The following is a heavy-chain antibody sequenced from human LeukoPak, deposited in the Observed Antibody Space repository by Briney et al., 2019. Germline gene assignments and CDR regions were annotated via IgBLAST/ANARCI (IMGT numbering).Heavy chain of an antibody. Sequence: GGSLRLSCAASGFTFSSYGMSWVRQAPGKGLDWVSGINGRGGSTYYADSVKGRFTISRDNSKNTLYLQMNSLRAEDTAVYYCAKVGYAYYFDYWGQGTLVTVSS. J-gene: IGHJ4*02. CDR1: GFTFSSYG. D-gene: IGHD5-12*01. CDR3: AKVGYAYYFDY. V-gene: IGHV3-23*01. CDR2: INGRGGST.